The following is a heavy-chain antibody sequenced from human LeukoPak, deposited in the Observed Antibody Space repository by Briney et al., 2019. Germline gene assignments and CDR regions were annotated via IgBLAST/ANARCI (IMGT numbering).Heavy chain of an antibody. V-gene: IGHV3-53*01. CDR3: ASSRIFGNAMDV. CDR2: IHSVSST. CDR1: GLSVSSHY. Sequence: GGSLRLSCAASGLSVSSHYMSWVRQAPGKGLEWVSVIHSVSSTDYADSVKGRFTISRDNPKNRVDLQVNSLRAEDTAVYYCASSRIFGNAMDVWGQGTTVTVSS. D-gene: IGHD3-3*01. J-gene: IGHJ6*02.